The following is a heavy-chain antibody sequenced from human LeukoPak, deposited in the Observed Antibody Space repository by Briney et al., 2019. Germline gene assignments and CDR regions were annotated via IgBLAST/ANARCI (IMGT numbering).Heavy chain of an antibody. CDR2: MNPNSGNT. J-gene: IGHJ6*03. Sequence: ASVKVSCKASGYTFTSYDINWVRQATGQGLEWMGWMNPNSGNTGYAQNFQGRVTITRNTSISTAYMELSSLRSEDTAVYYCARSPVLRFLEWFPGNYYMDVWGKGTTVTVSS. CDR3: ARSPVLRFLEWFPGNYYMDV. V-gene: IGHV1-8*03. CDR1: GYTFTSYD. D-gene: IGHD3-3*01.